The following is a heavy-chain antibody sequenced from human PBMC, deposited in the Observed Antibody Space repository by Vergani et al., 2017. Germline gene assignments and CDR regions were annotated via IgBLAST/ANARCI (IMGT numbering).Heavy chain of an antibody. J-gene: IGHJ5*01. CDR2: RKHDGSED. D-gene: IGHD5-24*01. CDR1: GGNFQIYW. V-gene: IGHV3-7*01. Sequence: EVLLVESGGDLVQPGGSLRLPCEASGGNFQIYWRGGVRQTAEKGLEWVANRKHDGSEDYYMDSVKGRFTITRNNAKKFIYLQMNSLSTNDTAVYYCVRGVLATIYNWFDPWGQGTRVTVSS. CDR3: VRGVLATIYNWFDP.